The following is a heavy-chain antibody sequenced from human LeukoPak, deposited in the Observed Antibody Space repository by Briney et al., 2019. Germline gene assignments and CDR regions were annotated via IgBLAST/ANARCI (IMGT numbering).Heavy chain of an antibody. CDR1: GFTFSSYG. V-gene: IGHV3-30*18. CDR2: ISYDGSNK. Sequence: GGSLRLSCAASGFTFSSYGMHWVRQAPGKGLEWVAVISYDGSNKYYADSVKGRFTISRDNSKNTLYLQMNSLRAEDTAVYYCANNVDTAMVPQRWGQGTLVTVSS. J-gene: IGHJ1*01. D-gene: IGHD5-18*01. CDR3: ANNVDTAMVPQR.